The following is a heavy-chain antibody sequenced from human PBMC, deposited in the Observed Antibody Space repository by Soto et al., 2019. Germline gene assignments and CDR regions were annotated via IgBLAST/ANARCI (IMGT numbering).Heavy chain of an antibody. CDR3: ARGEAVTGHYFDF. J-gene: IGHJ4*02. V-gene: IGHV4-4*02. CDR1: GGSISSTNW. D-gene: IGHD6-19*01. CDR2: IYHSGST. Sequence: SETLSLTCAVSGGSISSTNWWTWVRQPPGKGLEWIGEIYHSGSTGYNPSLQSRATTLLDKSKNQFSLRLSPVTAADTAMYYCARGEAVTGHYFDFWGQGAPVTVSS.